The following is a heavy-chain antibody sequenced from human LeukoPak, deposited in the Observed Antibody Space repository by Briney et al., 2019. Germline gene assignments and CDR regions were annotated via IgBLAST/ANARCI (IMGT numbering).Heavy chain of an antibody. Sequence: SETLSLTCTVSGGSISSYYWSWIRQPPGKGLEWIGEINHSGSTNYNPSLKSRVTISVDTSKNQFSLKLSSVTAADTAVYYCASDNCSGGSCYSLGYWGQGTLVTVSS. CDR1: GGSISSYY. J-gene: IGHJ4*02. CDR2: INHSGST. D-gene: IGHD2-15*01. V-gene: IGHV4-34*01. CDR3: ASDNCSGGSCYSLGY.